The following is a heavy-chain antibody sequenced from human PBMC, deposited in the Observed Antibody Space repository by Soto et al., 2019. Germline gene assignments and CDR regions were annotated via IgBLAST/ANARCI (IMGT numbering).Heavy chain of an antibody. CDR1: GGSISSYY. D-gene: IGHD6-19*01. J-gene: IGHJ4*02. CDR2: IYYSGST. Sequence: QAQLQESGPGLVKPSETLSLTCTVSGGSISSYYWSWIRQPPGKGLEWIGYIYYSGSTNYNPSLKSRVTISVDTSKNQFSLKLSSVTAADTAVYYCARFSSGWYDYWGQGTLVTVSS. CDR3: ARFSSGWYDY. V-gene: IGHV4-59*01.